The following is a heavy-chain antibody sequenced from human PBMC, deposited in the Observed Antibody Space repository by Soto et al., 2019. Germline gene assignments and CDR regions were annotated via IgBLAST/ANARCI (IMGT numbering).Heavy chain of an antibody. CDR1: GGSVSSNSAG. Sequence: PSKSLSITFATAGGSVSSNSAGWSSFRQSPSRGLEWLGRTYYRSKWYYEYAVSVRGRITINPDTSKNQYSLQLNSVTPEDTAVYFCARGEQYSGRIFDYWGQGTMVTGSS. J-gene: IGHJ4*01. V-gene: IGHV6-1*01. D-gene: IGHD1-26*01. CDR2: TYYRSKWYY. CDR3: ARGEQYSGRIFDY.